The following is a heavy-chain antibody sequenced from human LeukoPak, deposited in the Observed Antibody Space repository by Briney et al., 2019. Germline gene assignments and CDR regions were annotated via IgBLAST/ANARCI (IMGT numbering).Heavy chain of an antibody. D-gene: IGHD3-10*01. J-gene: IGHJ4*02. Sequence: GGSLRLSCAASGFTFSSYSMNWVRQAPGKGLEWVSSISSSGSYIYYADSVKGRFTISRDNAKNSLYLQMNSLRAEDTAVYYCARDPTGHYYGSGSYGYWGQGTLVTVSS. CDR2: ISSSGSYI. CDR1: GFTFSSYS. CDR3: ARDPTGHYYGSGSYGY. V-gene: IGHV3-21*01.